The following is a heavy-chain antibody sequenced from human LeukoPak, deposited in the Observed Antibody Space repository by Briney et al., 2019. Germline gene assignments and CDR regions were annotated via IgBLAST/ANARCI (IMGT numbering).Heavy chain of an antibody. CDR3: VLGGKQFARYINPKYYFDY. D-gene: IGHD4-23*01. Sequence: GGSLRLSCAASGFTFSSYWMNWVRQAPGKGLVWVSRINSDGSSTNYADSVKGRFFVSSDNAKNTLYLQMNSLRAEDTAVYYFVLGGKQFARYINPKYYFDYWGQGILVTVSS. V-gene: IGHV3-74*01. CDR1: GFTFSSYW. J-gene: IGHJ4*02. CDR2: INSDGSST.